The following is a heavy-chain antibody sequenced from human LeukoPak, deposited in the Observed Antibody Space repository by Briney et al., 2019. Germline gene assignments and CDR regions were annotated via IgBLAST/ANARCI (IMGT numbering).Heavy chain of an antibody. Sequence: ASVKVSCKASGYTFTSYDINWVRQATGQGLEWMGWMNPNSGNTGYAQKFQGRVTMTRNTSISTAYMELSSLRSEDTAVHYCARGERRTQKIDPWGQGTLVTVSS. CDR3: ARGERRTQKIDP. CDR1: GYTFTSYD. CDR2: MNPNSGNT. V-gene: IGHV1-8*01. D-gene: IGHD1-1*01. J-gene: IGHJ5*02.